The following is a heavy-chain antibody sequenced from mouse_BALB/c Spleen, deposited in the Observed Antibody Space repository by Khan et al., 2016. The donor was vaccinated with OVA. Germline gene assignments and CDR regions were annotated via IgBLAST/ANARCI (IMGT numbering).Heavy chain of an antibody. CDR3: ARICSQWYSED. Sequence: QIQLVQSGPELEKPGETVKISCKASGYTFTNYGMNWVKQAPGKGLKWMGWINTYTGEPTYADDFKGRFVFSLETSASTAYLQLSNLKNEDMTVYYCARICSQWYSEDGGAGTTVTVSS. CDR1: GYTFTNYG. CDR2: INTYTGEP. J-gene: IGHJ1*01. V-gene: IGHV9-1*02.